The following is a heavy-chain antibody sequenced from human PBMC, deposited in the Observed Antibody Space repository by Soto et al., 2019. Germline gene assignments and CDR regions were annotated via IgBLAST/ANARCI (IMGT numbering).Heavy chain of an antibody. V-gene: IGHV4-59*08. J-gene: IGHJ5*02. CDR3: AALRQDWFDP. D-gene: IGHD3-16*01. CDR2: IYYSGST. CDR1: GGSISSYY. Sequence: PSETLSLTCTVSGGSISSYYWSWIRQPPGKGLEWIGYIYYSGSTNHNPSLKSRVTISVGTSKNQFSLKLSSVTAADTAVYYCAALRQDWFDPWGQGTLVTVS.